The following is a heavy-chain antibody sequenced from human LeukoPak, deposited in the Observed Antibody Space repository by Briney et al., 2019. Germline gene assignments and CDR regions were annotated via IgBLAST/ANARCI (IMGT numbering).Heavy chain of an antibody. CDR2: IYTSGST. Sequence: SETLSLTCTVSGGSISSYYWSWIRQPAGKGLEWIGRIYTSGSTNYNPSLKSRVTMSVDTSKNQFSLKLSSVTAADTAVYYRAREVVVPADYYYYYMDVWGKGTTVTVSS. D-gene: IGHD2-2*01. V-gene: IGHV4-4*07. J-gene: IGHJ6*03. CDR1: GGSISSYY. CDR3: AREVVVPADYYYYYMDV.